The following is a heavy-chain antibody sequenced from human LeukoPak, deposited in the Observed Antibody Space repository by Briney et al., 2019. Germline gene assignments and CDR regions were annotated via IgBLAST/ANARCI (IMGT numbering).Heavy chain of an antibody. J-gene: IGHJ3*02. Sequence: PGGSLRLSCAASGFTFSAYAMSWVRQAPGKGLEWVSAISGSGGSTYYADSVKGRFTISRDNSKNTLYLQMNSLRAEDTAVYYCAKDTGSSGYFFGAFDIWGQGTMVTVSS. CDR3: AKDTGSSGYFFGAFDI. CDR1: GFTFSAYA. V-gene: IGHV3-23*01. D-gene: IGHD3-22*01. CDR2: ISGSGGST.